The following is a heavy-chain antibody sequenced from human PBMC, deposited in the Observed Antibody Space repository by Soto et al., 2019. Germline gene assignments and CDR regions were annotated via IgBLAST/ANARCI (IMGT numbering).Heavy chain of an antibody. D-gene: IGHD6-19*01. CDR3: AGDHSSGY. CDR1: GGSISSSSYY. CDR2: IYYSGST. V-gene: IGHV4-39*01. J-gene: IGHJ4*02. Sequence: SETLSLTCTFSGGSISSSSYYWGWIRQPPGKGLEWIGSIYYSGSTYYNPSLKSRVTISVDTSKNQFSLKLSSVTAADTAVYYCAGDHSSGYWGQGTLVTVSS.